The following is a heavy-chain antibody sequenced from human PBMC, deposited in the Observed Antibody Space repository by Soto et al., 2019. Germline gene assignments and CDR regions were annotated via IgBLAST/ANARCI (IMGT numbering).Heavy chain of an antibody. V-gene: IGHV3-30-3*01. D-gene: IGHD3-16*01. J-gene: IGHJ4*02. CDR3: ARAPGDYDYGLRPFDY. CDR2: ISYDGSNK. CDR1: GFTFSSYA. Sequence: GGSLRLSCAASGFTFSSYAMHWVRQAPGKGLEWVAVISYDGSNKYYADSVKGRFTISRDNSKNTLYLQMNSLRAEDTAVYYCARAPGDYDYGLRPFDYWGQGTLVTVSS.